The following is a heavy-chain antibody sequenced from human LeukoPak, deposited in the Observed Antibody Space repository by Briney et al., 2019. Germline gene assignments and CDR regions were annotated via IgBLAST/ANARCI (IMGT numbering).Heavy chain of an antibody. D-gene: IGHD1-26*01. CDR1: GYTLTELS. Sequence: ASVKVSCKVSGYTLTELSMHWVRQAPGKGLEWMGGFDPEDGETIYAQKFQGRVTMTEDTSTDTAYMELSSLRSEDTAVYYCARDHDVVVGATGGDAFDIWGQGTMVTVSS. J-gene: IGHJ3*02. CDR2: FDPEDGET. V-gene: IGHV1-24*01. CDR3: ARDHDVVVGATGGDAFDI.